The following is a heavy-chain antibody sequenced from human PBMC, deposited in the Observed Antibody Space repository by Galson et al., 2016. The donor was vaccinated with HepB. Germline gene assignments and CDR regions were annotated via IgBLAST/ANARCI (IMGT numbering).Heavy chain of an antibody. CDR1: GFVFSNFG. J-gene: IGHJ4*02. CDR2: ISTRRNT. V-gene: IGHV3-23*01. CDR3: AKERLVRRIFDH. D-gene: IGHD1-1*01. Sequence: SLRLSCAASGFVFSNFGLSWVRQAPGKRLEWVASISTRRNTYYSDSVQGRFTISSDNSNNTLYLQMHGLRAEDTAVYYCAKERLVRRIFDHWCQGTLLTVYS.